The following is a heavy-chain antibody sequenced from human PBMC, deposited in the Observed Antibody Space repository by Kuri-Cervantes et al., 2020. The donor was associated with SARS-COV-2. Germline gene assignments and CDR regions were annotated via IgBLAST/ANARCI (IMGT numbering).Heavy chain of an antibody. D-gene: IGHD3-9*01. CDR1: GFSFSSYG. V-gene: IGHV3-21*04. CDR2: ISSSSSYI. J-gene: IGHJ4*02. Sequence: GGSLRLSCAASGFSFSSYGMSWVRQAPGKGLEWVSSISSSSSYIYYADSVKGRFTISRDNAKNSLYLQMNSLRAEDTAVYYCAKDTPGPNYDILTGYYLYWDQGTLVTVSS. CDR3: AKDTPGPNYDILTGYYLY.